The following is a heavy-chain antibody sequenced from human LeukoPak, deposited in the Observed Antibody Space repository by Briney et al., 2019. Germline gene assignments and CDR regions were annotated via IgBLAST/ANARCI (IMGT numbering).Heavy chain of an antibody. V-gene: IGHV3-23*01. CDR1: GFTFSSYG. CDR2: ISGSGGST. J-gene: IGHJ4*02. CDR3: AKAPVTSCRGAYCYPFDS. D-gene: IGHD2-21*01. Sequence: GGTLRLSCAASGFTFSSYGMSWVRQAPGKGLEWVSAISGSGGSTYYADSVKGRFTISRDNSKNTLYLQMNSLRAEDAAVYFCAKAPVTSCRGAYCYPFDSWGQGTLVTVSS.